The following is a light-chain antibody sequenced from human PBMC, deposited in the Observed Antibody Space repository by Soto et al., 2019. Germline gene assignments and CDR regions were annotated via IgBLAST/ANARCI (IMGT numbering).Light chain of an antibody. J-gene: IGKJ5*01. CDR3: QQYNSYPIT. CDR1: QSISSW. CDR2: DAS. V-gene: IGKV1-5*01. Sequence: IQMTQSPSTLSASVGDRVTITCRASQSISSWLAWYQQKPGKAPKLLIYDASSLESGVPSRFSGSGSGTEFTLTISSLQPDGFATYYCQQYNSYPITFGQGTRLEI.